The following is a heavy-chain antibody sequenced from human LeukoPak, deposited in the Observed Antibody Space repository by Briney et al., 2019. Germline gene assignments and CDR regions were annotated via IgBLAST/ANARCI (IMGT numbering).Heavy chain of an antibody. J-gene: IGHJ4*02. Sequence: PGGSLRLSCPASGFTFSSYAMSWVRQAPGKGLEWVSAISGSGGSTYYADSVKGRFTISRDNSKNTLYLQMNSLRAEDTAVYYCAKELKIVVVPAANDYWGQGTLVTVSS. CDR1: GFTFSSYA. D-gene: IGHD2-2*01. CDR3: AKELKIVVVPAANDY. V-gene: IGHV3-23*01. CDR2: ISGSGGST.